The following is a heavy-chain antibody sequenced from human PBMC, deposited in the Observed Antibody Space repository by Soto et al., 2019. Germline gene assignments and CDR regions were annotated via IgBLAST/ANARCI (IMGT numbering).Heavy chain of an antibody. D-gene: IGHD6-19*01. V-gene: IGHV1-18*04. CDR2: ISTYNGNT. CDR1: GYSFSDYG. J-gene: IGHJ6*02. CDR3: ARYGYSSGWYLGTGMDV. Sequence: QVQLVQSGAEVKKPGASLKVSCQASGYSFSDYGIAWVRQAPGQGLAWVGWISTYNGNTNYAQKFQGRVTMTTDKSANTAYMELRSLRSDDTAMYYCARYGYSSGWYLGTGMDVWGQGTPVTVSS.